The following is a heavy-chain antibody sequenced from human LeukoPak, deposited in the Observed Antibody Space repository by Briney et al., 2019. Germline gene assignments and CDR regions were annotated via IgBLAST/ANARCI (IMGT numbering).Heavy chain of an antibody. CDR2: ISYDGSNK. CDR1: GFTFSSYA. Sequence: GRSLRLSCAASGFTFSSYAMHWVRQAPGKGLEWVAVISYDGSNKYYADSVKGRFTISRDNSKNTLYLQMNSLRAEDTAVYYCASQAVWGQGTLVTVSS. V-gene: IGHV3-30-3*01. CDR3: ASQAV. J-gene: IGHJ4*02.